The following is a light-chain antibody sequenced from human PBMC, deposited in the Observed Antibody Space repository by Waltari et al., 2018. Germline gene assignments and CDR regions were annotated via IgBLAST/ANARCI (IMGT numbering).Light chain of an antibody. CDR1: SSDVGGYTY. CDR3: SSYTSSSTWV. V-gene: IGLV2-14*03. J-gene: IGLJ3*02. Sequence: QSALTQPASVSGSPAQSITISCTGTSSDVGGYTYVSWYQQHPGKAPKLMIYDVTTRPSGVSNRFSGSKSVNTASLTISGLQAEDEADYYCSSYTSSSTWVFGGGTKLTVL. CDR2: DVT.